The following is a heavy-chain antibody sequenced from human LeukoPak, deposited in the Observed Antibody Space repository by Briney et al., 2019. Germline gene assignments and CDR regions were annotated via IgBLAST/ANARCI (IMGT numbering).Heavy chain of an antibody. V-gene: IGHV3-30*04. CDR3: ARSQYCSSTSCSTSEAAFDI. CDR2: ISYDGSNK. J-gene: IGHJ3*02. CDR1: GFAFSSYA. Sequence: GGSLRLSCAASGFAFSSYAMHWVRQAPGKGLEWVAVISYDGSNKYYADSVKGRFTISRDNSKNTLYPQMNSLRAEDTAVYYCARSQYCSSTSCSTSEAAFDIWGQGTMVTVSS. D-gene: IGHD2-2*01.